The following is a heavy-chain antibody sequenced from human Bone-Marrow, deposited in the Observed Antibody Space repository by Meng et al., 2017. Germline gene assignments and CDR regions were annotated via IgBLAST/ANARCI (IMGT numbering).Heavy chain of an antibody. D-gene: IGHD6-19*01. CDR2: IYYSGST. V-gene: IGHV4-39*07. CDR1: GGSIGSSSYY. J-gene: IGHJ4*02. CDR3: ARDHRRSGWYGY. Sequence: SETLSLTCTVSGGSIGSSSYYWGWIRQPPGKGLEWIGSIYYSGSTYYNPSLKSRVTISVDTSKNQFSLKLSSVTAADTAVYYCARDHRRSGWYGYWGQGTLVTVSS.